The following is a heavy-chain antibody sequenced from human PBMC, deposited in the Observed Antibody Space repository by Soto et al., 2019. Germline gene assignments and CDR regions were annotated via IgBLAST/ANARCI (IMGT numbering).Heavy chain of an antibody. J-gene: IGHJ6*02. CDR3: GNFEQGGGGGLWGYYYGRDV. D-gene: IGHD2-8*02. CDR2: IWYDGSNK. V-gene: IGHV3-33*06. CDR1: GFTFSSYG. Sequence: PGGSLRLSCAASGFTFSSYGMHWVRQAPGKGLEWVAVIWYDGSNKYYADSVKGRFTISRDNSKNTLYLQMNSLRAEDTAVYYWGNFEQGGGGGLWGYYYGRDVGRQGTRVTVP.